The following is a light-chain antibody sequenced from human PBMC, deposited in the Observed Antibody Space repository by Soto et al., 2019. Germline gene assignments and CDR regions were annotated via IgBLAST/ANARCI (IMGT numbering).Light chain of an antibody. V-gene: IGKV3-20*01. CDR3: QQYGSSPRT. Sequence: EIVLTQSPGTLSLSPGEISTLSCRASQSVRSDYLAWYQQKPGQAPRLHIYGASTRATGIPDRFTGSGSGTDFTLTISRLEPEDFAVYYCQQYGSSPRTVGQGTRGIS. CDR2: GAS. CDR1: QSVRSDY. J-gene: IGKJ1*01.